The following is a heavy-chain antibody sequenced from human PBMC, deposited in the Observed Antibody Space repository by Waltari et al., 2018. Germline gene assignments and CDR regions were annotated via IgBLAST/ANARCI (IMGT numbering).Heavy chain of an antibody. CDR2: IKPDGSEK. D-gene: IGHD3-3*01. CDR3: ARELHWSARDY. J-gene: IGHJ4*02. CDR1: GCTVNNW. V-gene: IGHV3-7*01. Sequence: EVQLVESGGGLVQPGGSLRLSCAASGCTVNNWSRWVRQAPGKGLEWVANIKPDGSEKNYADSVKCRFTISIDNVKNSLYLQMNSLSLEDTAVYYCARELHWSARDYWGQGTLVTVSS.